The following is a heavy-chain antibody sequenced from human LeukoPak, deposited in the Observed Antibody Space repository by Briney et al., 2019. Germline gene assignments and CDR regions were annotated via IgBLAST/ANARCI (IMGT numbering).Heavy chain of an antibody. CDR1: GFTFSSYA. CDR3: ARDRYSGTIPNGAFDI. J-gene: IGHJ3*02. CDR2: ISGSGGST. D-gene: IGHD1-26*01. V-gene: IGHV3-23*01. Sequence: PGGSLRLSCAASGFTFSSYAMSWVRQAPGKGLEWVSAISGSGGSTYYADSVKGRFTISRDNSKNTLYLQMNSLRAEDTAAYYCARDRYSGTIPNGAFDIWGQGTMVTVSS.